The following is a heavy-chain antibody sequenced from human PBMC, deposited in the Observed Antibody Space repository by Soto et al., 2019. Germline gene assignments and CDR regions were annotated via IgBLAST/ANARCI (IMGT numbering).Heavy chain of an antibody. J-gene: IGHJ5*02. V-gene: IGHV4-59*08. CDR3: ARQDRVVVEGRWFDP. CDR2: IFYSGNT. CDR1: GGSISGHY. D-gene: IGHD2-15*01. Sequence: PSETLSLTCTVSGGSISGHYWTWIRQPPGKGLEWIGYIFYSGNTNYNPSLRSRVTISVDTSKNQFSLNLTSVTAADTAVYYCARQDRVVVEGRWFDPWGQGTLVTVSS.